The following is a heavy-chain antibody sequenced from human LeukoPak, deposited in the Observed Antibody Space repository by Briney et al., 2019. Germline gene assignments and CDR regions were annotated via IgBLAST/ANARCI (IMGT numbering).Heavy chain of an antibody. CDR1: GVSITSGSYY. CDR3: ARLADNQLMDAFDI. Sequence: PSQTLSLTCTVSGVSITSGSYYWSWIRQPAGKGLEWLGRVYTSGTTYYNPSLKSRVTISIDTSKNQFSLKLSSVTAADTAVYYCARLADNQLMDAFDIWGQGSMVTVSS. V-gene: IGHV4-61*02. D-gene: IGHD6-19*01. J-gene: IGHJ3*02. CDR2: VYTSGTT.